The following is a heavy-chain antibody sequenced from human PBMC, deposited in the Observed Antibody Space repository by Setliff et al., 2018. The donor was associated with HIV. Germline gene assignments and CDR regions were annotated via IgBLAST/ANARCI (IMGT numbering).Heavy chain of an antibody. Sequence: SVKVSCKASGGTFSSYASSWVRQAPGQGLEWMGGIIPIFGTANYAQKFQGRVTITADKSTNTVYMELRSLTSEDTAVYYCAREEFHYGSETTGEAFDMWGRGTKVTVSS. CDR2: IIPIFGTA. J-gene: IGHJ3*02. D-gene: IGHD3-10*01. CDR3: AREEFHYGSETTGEAFDM. CDR1: GGTFSSYA. V-gene: IGHV1-69*06.